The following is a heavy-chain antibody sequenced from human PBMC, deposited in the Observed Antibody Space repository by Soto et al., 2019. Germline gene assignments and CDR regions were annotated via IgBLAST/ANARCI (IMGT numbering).Heavy chain of an antibody. D-gene: IGHD5-18*01. J-gene: IGHJ4*02. V-gene: IGHV4-4*02. Sequence: PSETLSLTCAVSGVSISSSHWLSWVRQPPGKGLEWIGEVYRSGSSNYNPSLKSRITISVDKSKNQFSLKVSSVTAADTALYYCASHRGSTYGPYDYWGQGILVTVSS. CDR1: GVSISSSHW. CDR2: VYRSGSS. CDR3: ASHRGSTYGPYDY.